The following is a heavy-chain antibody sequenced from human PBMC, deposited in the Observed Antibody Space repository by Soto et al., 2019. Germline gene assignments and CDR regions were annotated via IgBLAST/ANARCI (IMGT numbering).Heavy chain of an antibody. CDR1: GYSFTSYW. CDR3: ARRDFWSGYSEGAFDI. V-gene: IGHV5-51*01. D-gene: IGHD3-3*01. CDR2: IYPGDSDT. Sequence: GASLKLSCKGSGYSFTSYWIGWVRQMPGKGLEWMGIIYPGDSDTRYSPSFQGQVTISADKSISTAYLQWSSLKASDTAMYYCARRDFWSGYSEGAFDIWGQGTMVTVSS. J-gene: IGHJ3*02.